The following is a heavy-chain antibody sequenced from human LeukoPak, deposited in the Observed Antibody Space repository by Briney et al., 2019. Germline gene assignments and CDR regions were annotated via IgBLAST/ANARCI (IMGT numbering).Heavy chain of an antibody. CDR1: GYTFTGYY. CDR3: ARGSVECSSGWNLRDGYF. D-gene: IGHD6-19*01. J-gene: IGHJ4*02. Sequence: ASVKVSCKASGYTFTGYYMHWVRQAPGQGLEWMGWINPNSGGTNYAQKFQGRVTMTRDTSISTAYMELSRLRSDDTAVYYCARGSVECSSGWNLRDGYFWGQGTLVTVSS. V-gene: IGHV1-2*02. CDR2: INPNSGGT.